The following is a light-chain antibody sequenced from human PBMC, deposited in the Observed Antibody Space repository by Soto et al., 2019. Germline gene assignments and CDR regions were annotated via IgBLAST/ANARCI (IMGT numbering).Light chain of an antibody. J-gene: IGLJ1*01. CDR3: SSYTSSRTLV. CDR2: EAS. CDR1: SSDVGGYNY. V-gene: IGLV2-14*01. Sequence: QSVLTQPASVSGSPGQSITISCTGTSSDVGGYNYVSWYQHHPGKAPKLMIYEASNRPSGVSDRFSGSKSGNTASLTISGLQAEDEADYHCSSYTSSRTLVFGTGTKVTV.